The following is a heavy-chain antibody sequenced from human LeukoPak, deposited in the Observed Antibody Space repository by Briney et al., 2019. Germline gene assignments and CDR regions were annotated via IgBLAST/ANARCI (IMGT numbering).Heavy chain of an antibody. V-gene: IGHV1-69*05. CDR3: ARGGLGCSGGSCYSALDI. D-gene: IGHD2-15*01. Sequence: ASVKVSCKASGGTFSSYAISWVRQAPGQGLEWMGRIIPIFGTANYAQKFQGRVSITTDESTSTAYMELSSLRSEDTAVYYCARGGLGCSGGSCYSALDIWGQGTMVTVSS. J-gene: IGHJ3*02. CDR2: IIPIFGTA. CDR1: GGTFSSYA.